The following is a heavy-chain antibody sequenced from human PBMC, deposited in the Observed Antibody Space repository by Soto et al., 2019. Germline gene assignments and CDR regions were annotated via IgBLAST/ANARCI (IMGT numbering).Heavy chain of an antibody. D-gene: IGHD2-15*01. Sequence: EVQLLESGGGLVQPGGSLRLSCAASGFTFSSYAMSWVRQAPGNGLEWVSAISGSGGSTYYADSVKGRFTISRDNSKNTLYLQMNSLRAEDTAVYYCAYTDCSGGSCYSTYYYGMDVWGQGTTVTVSS. CDR1: GFTFSSYA. CDR3: AYTDCSGGSCYSTYYYGMDV. V-gene: IGHV3-23*01. J-gene: IGHJ6*02. CDR2: ISGSGGST.